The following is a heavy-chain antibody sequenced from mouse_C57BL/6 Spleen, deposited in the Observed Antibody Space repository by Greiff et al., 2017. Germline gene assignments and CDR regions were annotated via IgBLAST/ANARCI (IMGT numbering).Heavy chain of an antibody. Sequence: QVQLQQSGAELVKPGASVKISCKASGYAFSSYWMNWVKQRPGKGLEWIGQIYPGDGDTNYNGKFKGKATLTADKSSSTAYMQLSSLTSEDAAVYFCARGGYGSSYAQDVWGKGTTVTVSS. CDR2: IYPGDGDT. V-gene: IGHV1-80*01. J-gene: IGHJ1*03. CDR3: ARGGYGSSYAQDV. CDR1: GYAFSSYW. D-gene: IGHD1-1*01.